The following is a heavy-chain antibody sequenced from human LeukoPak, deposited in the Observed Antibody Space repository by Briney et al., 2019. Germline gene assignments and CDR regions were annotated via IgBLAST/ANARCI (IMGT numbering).Heavy chain of an antibody. Sequence: PGGSLRLSCAASGFTFDSYAMHWVRQAPGKGLEWVAVTSYDGSINYYADSVRGRFTISRDNSKNTVYLEMNSLSTEDTAVYYCATGTTLYNWGQGTLVTVSS. CDR2: TSYDGSIN. CDR1: GFTFDSYA. CDR3: ATGTTLYN. V-gene: IGHV3-30*04. J-gene: IGHJ4*02. D-gene: IGHD1/OR15-1a*01.